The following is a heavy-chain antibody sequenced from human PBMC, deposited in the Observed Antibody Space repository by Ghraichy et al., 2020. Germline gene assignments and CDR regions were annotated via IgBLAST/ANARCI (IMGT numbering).Heavy chain of an antibody. D-gene: IGHD3-3*01. CDR2: IKSKTDDGTT. Sequence: LSLTCAASGFTFTNAWMSWVRQAPGKGLEWVGRIKSKTDDGTTDYAAPVKGRFTMSRDDSKNTLYLQMNNLKTEDTAVYYCTTLYYDFWSGYYNVFDMWGQGTMVTVSS. CDR1: GFTFTNAW. V-gene: IGHV3-15*01. J-gene: IGHJ3*02. CDR3: TTLYYDFWSGYYNVFDM.